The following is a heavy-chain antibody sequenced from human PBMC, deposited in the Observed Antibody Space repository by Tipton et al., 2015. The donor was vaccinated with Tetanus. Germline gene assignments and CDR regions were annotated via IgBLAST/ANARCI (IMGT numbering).Heavy chain of an antibody. D-gene: IGHD4-17*01. J-gene: IGHJ6*02. V-gene: IGHV3-30*19. Sequence: SLRLSCAASGFTFSSYGMHWVRQAPGKGLEWVAVISYDGSNKYYADSVKGRFTISRDNSKNTLYLQMNSLRAEDTAVYYCARAGMDYDYGDLYGMDVCGQGTTVTVSS. CDR1: GFTFSSYG. CDR3: ARAGMDYDYGDLYGMDV. CDR2: ISYDGSNK.